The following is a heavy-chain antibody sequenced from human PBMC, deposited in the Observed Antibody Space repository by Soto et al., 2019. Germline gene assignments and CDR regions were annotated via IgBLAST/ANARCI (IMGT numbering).Heavy chain of an antibody. CDR3: AKTIWYSISGFDY. CDR2: ISGSGGST. Sequence: PGGSLRLSCAASGFTFSNHAMSWVRQAPGKGLEWVSAISGSGGSTYYADSVKGRLTTSRDKSKNPLYLQMNSVRAEDTAVYYCAKTIWYSISGFDYWGQGTLVTVSS. J-gene: IGHJ4*02. V-gene: IGHV3-23*01. D-gene: IGHD6-13*01. CDR1: GFTFSNHA.